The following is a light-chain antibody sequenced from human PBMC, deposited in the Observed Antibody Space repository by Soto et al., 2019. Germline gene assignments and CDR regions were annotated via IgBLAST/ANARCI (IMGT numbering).Light chain of an antibody. J-gene: IGKJ1*01. CDR2: AAS. V-gene: IGKV1-39*01. CDR3: QQSYSTPPWT. CDR1: QSVSSY. Sequence: DIQMTESPSSLSASVGGRVTITCRASQSVSSYLNWYQQKLVKAPKLLXYAASSLQSGVPSRFSGSGSGTDLTLTISSLQTEDFANYYCQQSYSTPPWTFGQGTKVDIK.